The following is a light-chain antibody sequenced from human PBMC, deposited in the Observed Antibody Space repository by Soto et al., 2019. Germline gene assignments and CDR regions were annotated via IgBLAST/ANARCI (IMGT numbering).Light chain of an antibody. J-gene: IGKJ1*01. CDR2: GAS. Sequence: LALMHSLPSQSKSPGERANLSCRASQSVSSNLAWYQQKPGQAPRLLIYGASTRATGIPARFSGSGSGTEFTLTISSLQSEDFAVYYCQQYNNWPPGWTFGQGTKV. CDR1: QSVSSN. V-gene: IGKV3-15*01. CDR3: QQYNNWPPGWT.